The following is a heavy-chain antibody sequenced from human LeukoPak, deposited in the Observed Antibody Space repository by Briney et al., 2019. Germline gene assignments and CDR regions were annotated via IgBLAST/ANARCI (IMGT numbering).Heavy chain of an antibody. D-gene: IGHD3-10*01. CDR1: GFTFSSFA. V-gene: IGHV3-23*01. CDR2: LSSGADIT. J-gene: IGHJ5*02. Sequence: GGSLRLSCAASGFTFSSFAMSWVRQAPGKGLEWVSGLSSGADITSYTDSVKGRFTISRDNSKNTLYLQMNSLRADDTAVYYCTKGGDYYGSGPFSRFDPWGQGTLVTVSS. CDR3: TKGGDYYGSGPFSRFDP.